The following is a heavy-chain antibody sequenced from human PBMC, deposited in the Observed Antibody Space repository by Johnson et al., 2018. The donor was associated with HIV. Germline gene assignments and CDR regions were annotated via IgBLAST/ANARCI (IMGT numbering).Heavy chain of an antibody. J-gene: IGHJ3*02. CDR2: IYTGGNT. D-gene: IGHD2-15*01. CDR1: GFIVSSDY. V-gene: IGHV3-53*01. CDR3: AAKTLLHAFDI. Sequence: VQLVESGGGLIQPGGSLRLSCAASGFIVSSDYMSWVRQAPGKGLEWVSFIYTGGNTYYPDSVKGRFTISRDKSKNTLYLQMNSLRAEETAVYYCAAKTLLHAFDIWGQGTMVTVSS.